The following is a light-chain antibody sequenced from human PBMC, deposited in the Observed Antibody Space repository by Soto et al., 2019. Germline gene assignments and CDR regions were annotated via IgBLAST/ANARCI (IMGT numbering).Light chain of an antibody. Sequence: DLQMTQSPSSLSASVGDRVTITCQASQDINDSLNWYQQKPGKAPKLLIYDASNLETGVPSRFSGSGSGAYFTFTISSLQPEDIATYYCQQYDNLYTFGQGTKLEIK. J-gene: IGKJ2*01. CDR3: QQYDNLYT. V-gene: IGKV1-33*01. CDR1: QDINDS. CDR2: DAS.